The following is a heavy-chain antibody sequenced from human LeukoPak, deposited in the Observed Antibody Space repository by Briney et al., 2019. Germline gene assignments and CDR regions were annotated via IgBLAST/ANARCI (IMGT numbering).Heavy chain of an antibody. Sequence: PGRSLRLSCAASGFTFSSYGMHWVRQAPGKGLEWVAVISYDGSNKYHADSVKGRFTISRDNSKNTLYLQMNSLRAEDTAVYYCAKAPEYQLLWYYFDYWGQGTLVTVSS. J-gene: IGHJ4*02. CDR3: AKAPEYQLLWYYFDY. D-gene: IGHD2-2*01. CDR1: GFTFSSYG. CDR2: ISYDGSNK. V-gene: IGHV3-30*18.